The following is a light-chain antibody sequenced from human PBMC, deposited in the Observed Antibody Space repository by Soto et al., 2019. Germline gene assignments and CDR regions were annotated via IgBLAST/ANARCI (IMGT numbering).Light chain of an antibody. CDR3: QSYDSTLSARYV. V-gene: IGLV1-40*01. J-gene: IGLJ1*01. CDR2: GNS. Sequence: QSVLTQSPSVSGAPGQRVTISCTGSSSNIGAGYAVHWYQQLPGTGPRLLMYGNSNRPSGVPDRFSGSKSGTSASLAITGLQAEDEGDYYCQSYDSTLSARYVFGTGTKVTVL. CDR1: SSNIGAGYA.